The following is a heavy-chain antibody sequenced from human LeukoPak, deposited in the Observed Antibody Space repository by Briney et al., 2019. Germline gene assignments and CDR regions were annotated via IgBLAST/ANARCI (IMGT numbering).Heavy chain of an antibody. CDR1: GFTFSSYS. J-gene: IGHJ6*03. V-gene: IGHV3-21*05. CDR3: ARSELGYNYYYMDV. CDR2: ISSSGSII. D-gene: IGHD3-10*01. Sequence: GGSLRLSCAASGFTFSSYSMNWVRQAPGKGLEWVSYISSSGSIIYYADSVKGRFTISRDNAKKSLYLQMNSLRAEDTAVYYCARSELGYNYYYMDVWGKGTTVTIS.